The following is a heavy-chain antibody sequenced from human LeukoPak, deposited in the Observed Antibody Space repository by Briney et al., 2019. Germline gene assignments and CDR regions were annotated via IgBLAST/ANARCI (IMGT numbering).Heavy chain of an antibody. J-gene: IGHJ4*02. CDR3: AKCRDADILGGFDC. CDR1: GFTFSSYA. V-gene: IGHV3-23*01. D-gene: IGHD5-24*01. CDR2: FSGNGAYT. Sequence: GGSLRLSCAASGFTFSSYAMSWVRQAPGRGLEWVSVFSGNGAYTYYADSVKGRFTISRDNSKNTVYLQMNSLRAEDTAIYYCAKCRDADILGGFDCWGQGTLVTVSS.